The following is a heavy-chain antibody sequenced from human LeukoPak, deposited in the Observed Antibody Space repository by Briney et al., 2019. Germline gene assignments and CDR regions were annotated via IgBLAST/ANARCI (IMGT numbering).Heavy chain of an antibody. CDR1: GYTFTDYY. J-gene: IGHJ3*02. CDR3: AREFNTYYYGSGSHDAFDI. Sequence: ASVKVSCKASGYTFTDYYIHWVRQAPGQGLEWMGWITPYSGGTDYAQKFQGRVTMTMDTSISTVYMELRRLRSDDTAVYYCAREFNTYYYGSGSHDAFDIWGQGTEVTVS. D-gene: IGHD3-10*01. V-gene: IGHV1-2*02. CDR2: ITPYSGGT.